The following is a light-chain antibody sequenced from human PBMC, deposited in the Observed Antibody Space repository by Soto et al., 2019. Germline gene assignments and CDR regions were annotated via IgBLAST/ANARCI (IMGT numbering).Light chain of an antibody. Sequence: QSALAQPASVSGSPGQSITISCTGTSSDVGGYNFVSWYQQHPGKAPKLIIYEVSHRPSGVSNRFSGSKSGNTASLTISGLQAEDEADYYCSSYTSSSPLYVFGTGTKV. CDR1: SSDVGGYNF. V-gene: IGLV2-14*01. J-gene: IGLJ1*01. CDR3: SSYTSSSPLYV. CDR2: EVS.